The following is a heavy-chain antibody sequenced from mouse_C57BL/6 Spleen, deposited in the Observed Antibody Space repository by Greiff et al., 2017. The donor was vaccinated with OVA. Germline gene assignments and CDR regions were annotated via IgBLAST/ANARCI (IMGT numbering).Heavy chain of an antibody. J-gene: IGHJ2*01. Sequence: EVKLMESGPELVKPGASVKISCKASGYSFTGYYMNWVKQSPEKSLEWIGEINPSTGGTTYNQKFKAKATLTVDKSSSTAYMQLKSLTSEDSAVYYCARLITALFDYWGQGTTLTVSS. CDR3: ARLITALFDY. CDR2: INPSTGGT. CDR1: GYSFTGYY. D-gene: IGHD2-4*01. V-gene: IGHV1-42*01.